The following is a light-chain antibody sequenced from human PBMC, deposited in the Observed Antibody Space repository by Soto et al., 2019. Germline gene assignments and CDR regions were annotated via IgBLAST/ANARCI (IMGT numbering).Light chain of an antibody. Sequence: EIVLTQSPGTLSLSPGERATLSCRASQSVSSGYLAWYQHKPGQSPRLLIYDTSSRATGIPDRFSGSGSWTDFTLTISRLAPEDFAVYYCQQYGISPAFGGGTKVEIK. J-gene: IGKJ4*01. CDR1: QSVSSGY. CDR3: QQYGISPA. V-gene: IGKV3-20*01. CDR2: DTS.